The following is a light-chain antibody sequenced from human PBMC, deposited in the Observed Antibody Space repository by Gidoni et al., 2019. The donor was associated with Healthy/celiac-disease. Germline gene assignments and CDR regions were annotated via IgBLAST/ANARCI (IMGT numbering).Light chain of an antibody. V-gene: IGKV3-20*01. J-gene: IGKJ5*01. Sequence: EIVLTPSPGTLSLSPGERATLSCRASQSVSSSYLAWYQQKPGQAPRRLIYGASSRATCIPDRFSCSVSVTDFTLTISRLAPEAFAVYYCQQYGSSPPVTFGQGTRLEIK. CDR3: QQYGSSPPVT. CDR2: GAS. CDR1: QSVSSSY.